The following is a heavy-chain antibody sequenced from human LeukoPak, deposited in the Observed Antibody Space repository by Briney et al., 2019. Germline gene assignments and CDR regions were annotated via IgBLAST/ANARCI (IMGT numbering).Heavy chain of an antibody. CDR2: IHHSGRT. CDR3: ARLRGFGADYYYYYMDV. V-gene: IGHV4-4*02. Sequence: PSGTLSLTCAVSGGSISSSNWWNWVRQPPGKGLEWIGEIHHSGRTNYNPPLKSRVTISVDKSKNQFSLKLSSVTAADTAVYHCARLRGFGADYYYYYMDVWGKGTTVTVSS. D-gene: IGHD3-10*01. J-gene: IGHJ6*03. CDR1: GGSISSSNW.